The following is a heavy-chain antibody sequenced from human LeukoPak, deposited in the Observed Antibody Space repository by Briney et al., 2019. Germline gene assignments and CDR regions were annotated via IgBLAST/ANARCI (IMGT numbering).Heavy chain of an antibody. J-gene: IGHJ4*02. CDR1: GFTFSNYD. CDR3: AKAIGDPFF. Sequence: GGSLRLSCVASGFTFSNYDMSWVRQAPGKGLEWVSAIRRSGDSTYYADSVKGRFTISRDNSKNTLYLQMSNLRHEDTALYYCAKAIGDPFFWGQGTLVTVSS. CDR2: IRRSGDST. D-gene: IGHD4-17*01. V-gene: IGHV3-23*01.